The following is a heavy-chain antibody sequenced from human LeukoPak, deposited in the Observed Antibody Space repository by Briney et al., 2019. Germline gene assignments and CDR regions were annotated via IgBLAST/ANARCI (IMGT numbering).Heavy chain of an antibody. CDR2: IRNDGSDK. CDR3: AKDLEAGTSGYSLDY. D-gene: IGHD3-22*01. CDR1: GFSFRSYG. J-gene: IGHJ4*02. V-gene: IGHV3-30*02. Sequence: GGSLRISCETSGFSFRSYGMNWVRQAPGQGLEWVAVIRNDGSDKYYADSVRGRFTISRDNSKKSLHLHMNRLSVEDTGVYYCAKDLEAGTSGYSLDYWGQGTLVSVSS.